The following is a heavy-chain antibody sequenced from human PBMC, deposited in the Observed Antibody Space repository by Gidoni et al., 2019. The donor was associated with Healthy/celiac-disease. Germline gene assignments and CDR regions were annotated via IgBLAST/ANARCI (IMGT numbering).Heavy chain of an antibody. J-gene: IGHJ6*03. D-gene: IGHD3-10*01. Sequence: VQLVQSGAEVKKPGEYLKISCKGSVYSFTTYWIVWVRQMPRKGLEWLGVIYPSDSDTRYRPSSHGQFTISADKSISTAYLQWSSMKASDTAMYYCARRGSVGELFAYYYYMDVWGKGTTVTVSS. CDR1: VYSFTTYW. CDR2: IYPSDSDT. CDR3: ARRGSVGELFAYYYYMDV. V-gene: IGHV5-51*01.